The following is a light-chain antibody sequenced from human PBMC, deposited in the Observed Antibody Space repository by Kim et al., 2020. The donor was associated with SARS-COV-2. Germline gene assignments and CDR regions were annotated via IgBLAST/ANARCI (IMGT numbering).Light chain of an antibody. CDR2: DAS. J-gene: IGKJ4*01. Sequence: SVSTNLAWYQQKPGQAPRLLIYDASTRATGIPARFSGSASGTDFTLTISSLQSEDFAVYYCQQYNNWPLFGGGTKVDIK. V-gene: IGKV3-15*01. CDR1: SVSTN. CDR3: QQYNNWPL.